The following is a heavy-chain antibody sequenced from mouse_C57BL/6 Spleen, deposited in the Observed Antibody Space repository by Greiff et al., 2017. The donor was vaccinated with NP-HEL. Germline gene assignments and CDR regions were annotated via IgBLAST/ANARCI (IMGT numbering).Heavy chain of an antibody. V-gene: IGHV5-4*01. D-gene: IGHD1-1*01. Sequence: DVHLVESGGGLVKPGGSLKLSCAASGFTFSSYAMSWVRQTPEKRLEWVATISDGGSYTYYPDNVKGRFTISRDNAKNNLYLQMSHLKSEDTAMYYCARDRDYGSRPFAYWGQGTLVTVSA. CDR3: ARDRDYGSRPFAY. CDR2: ISDGGSYT. J-gene: IGHJ3*01. CDR1: GFTFSSYA.